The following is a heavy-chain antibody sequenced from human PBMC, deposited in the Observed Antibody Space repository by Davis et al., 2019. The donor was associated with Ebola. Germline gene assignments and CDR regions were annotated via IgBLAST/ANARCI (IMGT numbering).Heavy chain of an antibody. J-gene: IGHJ5*02. V-gene: IGHV4-30-4*07. CDR1: GAFVSSGGYS. D-gene: IGHD6-19*01. CDR2: YYYTGST. Sequence: SETLSLTCAVSGAFVSSGGYSWIWIRQPPGKGLEWIGYYYYTGSTYYNPSLESRVTISVDTSKNQFSLRLNSVTAADTAVYYCARHAPHSGGWYLAWLDPWGQGTLVTVSS. CDR3: ARHAPHSGGWYLAWLDP.